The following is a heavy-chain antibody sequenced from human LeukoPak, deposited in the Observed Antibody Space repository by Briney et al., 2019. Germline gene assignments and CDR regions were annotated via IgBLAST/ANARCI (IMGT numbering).Heavy chain of an antibody. V-gene: IGHV4-39*01. Sequence: SETLSLTCTVSGGSISSSSYYWGWLRQPPGTGLEWIGSIYYSGSTYYNPSLKSRVTISVDTSKNQFFLKLSSVTAADTAVYFCARNPHYDIFDHWGQGTLVAVSS. CDR3: ARNPHYDIFDH. CDR1: GGSISSSSYY. CDR2: IYYSGST. D-gene: IGHD3-9*01. J-gene: IGHJ5*02.